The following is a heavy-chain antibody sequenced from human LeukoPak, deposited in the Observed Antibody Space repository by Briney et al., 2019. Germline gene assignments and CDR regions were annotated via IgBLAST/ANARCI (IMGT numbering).Heavy chain of an antibody. CDR2: ISSSSTHI. CDR3: ARDRYCSGGSCPDY. CDR1: GFTFTSYS. J-gene: IGHJ4*02. Sequence: GGSLRLSCAASGFTFTSYSINWVRQAPGKGLEWVSSISSSSTHIYYADSVKGRFTISRDNAKNSVYLQMNSLRAEDTAVYYCARDRYCSGGSCPDYWGQGTLVTVSS. D-gene: IGHD2-15*01. V-gene: IGHV3-21*01.